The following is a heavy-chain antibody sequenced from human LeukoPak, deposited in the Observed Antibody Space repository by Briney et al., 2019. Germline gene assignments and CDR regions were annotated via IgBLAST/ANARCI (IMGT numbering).Heavy chain of an antibody. V-gene: IGHV1-69*02. CDR1: GGTFSSYT. J-gene: IGHJ1*01. CDR2: IIPILGMA. Sequence: GASVKVSCKASGGTFSSYTISWARQAPGQGLEWMGRIIPILGMASYAQKFQGRVTITADKSTSTAYMELSSLRSEDTAVYYCARGPHYDSSGYYSFQHWGQGTLVTVSS. D-gene: IGHD3-22*01. CDR3: ARGPHYDSSGYYSFQH.